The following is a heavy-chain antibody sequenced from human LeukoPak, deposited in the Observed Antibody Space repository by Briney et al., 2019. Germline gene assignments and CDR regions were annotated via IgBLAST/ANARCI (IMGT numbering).Heavy chain of an antibody. V-gene: IGHV3-23*01. CDR2: ISGSGGST. Sequence: AGGSLRLSCAASGFTFSSYAMSWVRQAPGKGLEWVSAISGSGGSTYYADSVKGRFTISRDNSKNTLYLQMNSLRAEDTAVYYCARGDLTYYYDSSGYYPKGDAFDIWGQGTMVTVSS. J-gene: IGHJ3*02. CDR1: GFTFSSYA. D-gene: IGHD3-22*01. CDR3: ARGDLTYYYDSSGYYPKGDAFDI.